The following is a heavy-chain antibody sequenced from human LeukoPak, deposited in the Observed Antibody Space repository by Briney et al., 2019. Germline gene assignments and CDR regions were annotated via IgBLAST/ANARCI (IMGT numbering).Heavy chain of an antibody. V-gene: IGHV1-18*01. D-gene: IGHD2-21*01. CDR1: GYTFTSYG. CDR2: ISAYNGNT. Sequence: ASVKVSCKTSGYTFTSYGISWVRQAPGQGLEWMGWISAYNGNTNYAQKLQGRVTMTIDTSTSTAYMELRSLRSDDTAVYYCAREIVVVIATTTTLGSYFDYWGQGTLVTVSS. CDR3: AREIVVVIATTTTLGSYFDY. J-gene: IGHJ4*02.